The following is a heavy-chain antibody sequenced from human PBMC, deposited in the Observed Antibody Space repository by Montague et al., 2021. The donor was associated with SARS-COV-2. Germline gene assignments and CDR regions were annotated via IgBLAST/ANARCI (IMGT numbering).Heavy chain of an antibody. CDR1: GDSVWSNTAA. Sequence: CAISGDSVWSNTAAWNWIRWSPSGGLEWLGRTNYRSKGTSDYATSVEGRISIDPDTSKNQFFLHLRSLTPEDTGVYYCVRDTGSAQAGFDAWGQGTLVTVSS. D-gene: IGHD4-17*01. CDR3: VRDTGSAQAGFDA. CDR2: TNYRSKGTS. J-gene: IGHJ4*02. V-gene: IGHV6-1*01.